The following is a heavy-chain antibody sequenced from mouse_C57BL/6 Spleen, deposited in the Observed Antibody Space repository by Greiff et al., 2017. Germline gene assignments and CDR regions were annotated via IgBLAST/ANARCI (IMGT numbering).Heavy chain of an antibody. CDR2: IYPGDGDT. J-gene: IGHJ2*01. D-gene: IGHD1-1*01. CDR3: ASGGYYGSSGY. Sequence: QVQLKQSGAELVKPGASVKISCKASGYAFSSYWMNWVKQRPGKGLEWIGQIYPGDGDTNYNGKFKGKATLTADKSSSTAYMQLSSLTSEDSAVYFCASGGYYGSSGYWGQGTTLTVSS. V-gene: IGHV1-80*01. CDR1: GYAFSSYW.